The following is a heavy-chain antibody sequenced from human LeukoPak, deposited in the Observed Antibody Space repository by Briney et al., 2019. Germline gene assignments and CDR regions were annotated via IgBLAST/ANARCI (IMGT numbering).Heavy chain of an antibody. CDR2: IYSDDRT. D-gene: IGHD5-24*01. CDR3: AREVMAKRRAFDI. Sequence: GGSLRLSCAASGFTASSNYMSWVRQAPGKGLEWVSVIYSDDRTYYADSVEGRFTISRHTSKKTLFLQMNSLRAEDTAVYYCAREVMAKRRAFDIWGQGTVVTVSS. J-gene: IGHJ3*02. CDR1: GFTASSNY. V-gene: IGHV3-53*04.